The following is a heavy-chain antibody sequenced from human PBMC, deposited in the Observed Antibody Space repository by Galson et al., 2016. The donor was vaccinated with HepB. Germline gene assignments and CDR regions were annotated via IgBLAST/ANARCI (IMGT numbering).Heavy chain of an antibody. D-gene: IGHD4-17*01. CDR3: ARPYGDYDGRYGLDV. CDR2: IHFSGTS. Sequence: SETLSLTCAVSGGSISSFYWSWIRQAPGKGLEWIGYIHFSGTSTYNPSLKSRITISLDTSKNQFSLKLSSVTAADTAVYYCARPYGDYDGRYGLDVWGQGTKVTVSS. V-gene: IGHV4-59*08. J-gene: IGHJ6*02. CDR1: GGSISSFY.